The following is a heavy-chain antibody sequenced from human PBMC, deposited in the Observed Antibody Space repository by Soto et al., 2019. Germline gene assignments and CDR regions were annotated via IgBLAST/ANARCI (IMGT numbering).Heavy chain of an antibody. CDR1: GFTFSSYG. J-gene: IGHJ6*03. D-gene: IGHD3-9*01. CDR3: ARDRNYDILTGYYYYYYMDV. V-gene: IGHV3-33*08. Sequence: GGSLRLSCAASGFTFSSYGMHWVRQAPGKGLEWVAVIWYDGSNKYYADSVKGRFTISRDNSKNTLYLQMNSLRAEDTAVYYCARDRNYDILTGYYYYYYMDVWGKGTTVTVSS. CDR2: IWYDGSNK.